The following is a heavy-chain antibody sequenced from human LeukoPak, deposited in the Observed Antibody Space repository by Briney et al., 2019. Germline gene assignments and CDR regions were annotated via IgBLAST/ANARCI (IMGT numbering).Heavy chain of an antibody. Sequence: GGSLRLSCAASGFTFSSYGMHWVCQAPGKGLEWVAVISYDGSNKYYADSVKGRFTISRDNSKNTLYLQMNSLRAEDTAVYYCAKEGHYYGSGSYRGYYYGMDVWGKGTTVTVSS. J-gene: IGHJ6*04. D-gene: IGHD3-10*01. CDR2: ISYDGSNK. CDR1: GFTFSSYG. V-gene: IGHV3-30*18. CDR3: AKEGHYYGSGSYRGYYYGMDV.